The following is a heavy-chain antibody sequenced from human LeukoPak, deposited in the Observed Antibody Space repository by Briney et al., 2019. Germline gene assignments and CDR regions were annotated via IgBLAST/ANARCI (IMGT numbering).Heavy chain of an antibody. CDR3: ARGVTYCSSTSCYTLGY. J-gene: IGHJ4*02. CDR2: MNPNSGNT. D-gene: IGHD2-2*02. CDR1: GYTFSSSD. Sequence: ASVKVSCKASGYTFSSSDINWVRQATGQGLEWMGWMNPNSGNTGYVQKFQGRVTMTRNTSISTAYMELSSLRSEDTAVYYCARGVTYCSSTSCYTLGYWGQGTLVTVSS. V-gene: IGHV1-8*01.